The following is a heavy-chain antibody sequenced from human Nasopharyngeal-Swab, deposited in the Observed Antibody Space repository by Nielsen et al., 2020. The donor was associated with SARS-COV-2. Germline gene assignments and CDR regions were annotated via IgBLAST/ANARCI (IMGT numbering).Heavy chain of an antibody. Sequence: GESLKISCAASGFRFSGYGMHWVRQAPGKGLEWVAYISFDVINQAYAESARGRFTVSRDNSKNPLFLQMNSLIIEDTAVYYCARDILGSSGWKHFDSWGQGTLVTVSS. CDR2: ISFDVINQ. CDR3: ARDILGSSGWKHFDS. V-gene: IGHV3-30*03. J-gene: IGHJ4*02. CDR1: GFRFSGYG. D-gene: IGHD6-25*01.